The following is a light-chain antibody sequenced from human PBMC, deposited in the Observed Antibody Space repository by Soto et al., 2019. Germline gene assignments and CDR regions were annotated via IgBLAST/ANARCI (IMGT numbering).Light chain of an antibody. V-gene: IGKV1-6*01. CDR1: QGIRNE. CDR2: AAS. CDR3: LQDYNYPST. Sequence: AIQMTQSPSSLSASLGDRVTITCRASQGIRNELGWYQQKPGKAPKLLIYAASSLQSGVPSRFRGSGSGTDFTLTISSLQPEDFETYYCLQDYNYPSTFGQGTKVDIK. J-gene: IGKJ1*01.